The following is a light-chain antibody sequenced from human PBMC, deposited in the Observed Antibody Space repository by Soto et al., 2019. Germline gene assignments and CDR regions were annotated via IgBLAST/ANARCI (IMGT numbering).Light chain of an antibody. CDR1: SSDVGSYDR. CDR3: ASFTTSKTYV. J-gene: IGLJ1*01. Sequence: QSVRTQPPPVSGSPGQSVTISCTRNSSDVGSYDRVSWYQQPPGTAPKLIIYEVSNRPSGVPDRFSGSKSGNTASLTISGLQPEDETDYYCASFTTSKTYVFGTGTKVTVL. V-gene: IGLV2-18*02. CDR2: EVS.